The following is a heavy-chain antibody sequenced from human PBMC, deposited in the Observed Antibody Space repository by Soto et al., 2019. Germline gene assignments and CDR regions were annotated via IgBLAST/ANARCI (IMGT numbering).Heavy chain of an antibody. Sequence: GGSLRLSCAASGFTFSSYAMSWVRQAPGKGLEWVSAISGSGGSTYYADSAKGRFTISSDNYKNTLYLQMNSLRAEDTAVYYCAKDNAWFGELLYPSNFDYWGQGTLVTVSS. CDR1: GFTFSSYA. V-gene: IGHV3-23*01. CDR2: ISGSGGST. D-gene: IGHD3-10*01. CDR3: AKDNAWFGELLYPSNFDY. J-gene: IGHJ4*02.